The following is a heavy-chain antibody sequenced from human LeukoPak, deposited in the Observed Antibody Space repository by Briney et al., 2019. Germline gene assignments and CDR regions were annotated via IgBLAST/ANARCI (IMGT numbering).Heavy chain of an antibody. V-gene: IGHV4-38-2*02. D-gene: IGHD3-10*01. Sequence: SETLSLTCTVSGYSISSGYYWGWIRQPPGKGLEWIGSIYHSGSTYYNPSLKSRVTISVDTSKNQFSLKLSSVTAADTAVYYCARDPHAHGLWFSMEGYWGQGTLVTVSS. CDR2: IYHSGST. J-gene: IGHJ4*02. CDR1: GYSISSGYY. CDR3: ARDPHAHGLWFSMEGY.